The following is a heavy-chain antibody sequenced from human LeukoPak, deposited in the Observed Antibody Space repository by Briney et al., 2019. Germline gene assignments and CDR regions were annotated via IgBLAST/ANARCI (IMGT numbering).Heavy chain of an antibody. D-gene: IGHD5-24*01. CDR3: GRAPRDGYNYAAFDI. CDR1: GDSIITTSYY. J-gene: IGHJ3*02. V-gene: IGHV4-39*07. Sequence: PSETLSLTCTVSGDSIITTSYYWGWMRQPPGKGLEWIGDIYYSGSTYYSSSLKSRLIISVDTSKNQFSLRLNSVTAADTAVYYCGRAPRDGYNYAAFDIWGQGRMVTVSS. CDR2: IYYSGST.